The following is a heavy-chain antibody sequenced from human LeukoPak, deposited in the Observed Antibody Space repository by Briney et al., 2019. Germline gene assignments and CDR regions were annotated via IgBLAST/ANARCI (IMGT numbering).Heavy chain of an antibody. CDR2: INGERSTT. Sequence: PGGSLRLSCGASGFAFSSYWMHWVRQAPGKGLMWVSHINGERSTTTYADSVKGRFTISRDNAKNTLYLEMNTLRADDTAVYYCARGGPQSTSPADFWGQGTLVTVSS. V-gene: IGHV3-74*01. D-gene: IGHD2-2*01. CDR1: GFAFSSYW. J-gene: IGHJ4*02. CDR3: ARGGPQSTSPADF.